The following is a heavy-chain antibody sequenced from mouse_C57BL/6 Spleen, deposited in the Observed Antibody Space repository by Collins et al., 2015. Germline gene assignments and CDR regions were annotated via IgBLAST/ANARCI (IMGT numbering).Heavy chain of an antibody. D-gene: IGHD1-1*01. CDR2: IYPGSGRT. CDR3: SRGDYGSDYGFAY. CDR1: GYTFTSYW. V-gene: IGHV1-55*01. J-gene: IGHJ3*01. Sequence: VQLQQPGAEVVKPGASVKMSCKASGYTFTSYWISWVKQRPGQGLEWIGDIYPGSGRTNYNERFKSRATLTVDTSSSTAYMQLSSLTSEDSAVYYCSRGDYGSDYGFAYWGQGTLVTVSA.